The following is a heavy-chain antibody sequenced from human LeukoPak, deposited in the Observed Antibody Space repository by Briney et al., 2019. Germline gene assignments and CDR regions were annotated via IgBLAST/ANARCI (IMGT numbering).Heavy chain of an antibody. Sequence: GSLRLSCAASGFTVSTNYMSWVRQAPGKGLEWIGEINHSGSTNYNPSLKSRVTISVDTSKNQFSLKLSSVTAADTAVYYCARGYSYGSYGWFDPWGQGTLVTVSS. V-gene: IGHV4-34*01. CDR3: ARGYSYGSYGWFDP. CDR2: INHSGST. J-gene: IGHJ5*02. CDR1: GFTVSTNY. D-gene: IGHD5-18*01.